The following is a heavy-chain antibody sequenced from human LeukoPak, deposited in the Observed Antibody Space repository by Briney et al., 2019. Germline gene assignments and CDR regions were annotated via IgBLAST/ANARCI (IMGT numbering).Heavy chain of an antibody. CDR1: GFTFSNSD. J-gene: IGHJ3*01. V-gene: IGHV3-23*01. CDR3: AKRPGYGFAFDL. CDR2: IINIDGRT. D-gene: IGHD2-15*01. Sequence: GGSLRLPCAASGFTFSNSDMSWVRQAPGKGLEWVSTIINIDGRTFYADSVEGRFTISSDKSKSTLYLQMNSLRAEDTALYYCAKRPGYGFAFDLWGQGTVVTVSS.